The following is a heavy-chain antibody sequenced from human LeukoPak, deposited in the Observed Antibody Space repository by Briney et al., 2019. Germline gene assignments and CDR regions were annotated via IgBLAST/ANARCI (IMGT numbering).Heavy chain of an antibody. D-gene: IGHD3-16*02. Sequence: SETLSLTCTVSGGSISSYYWSWIRQPPGKGLEWIGYIYYSGSTNYNPSLKSRVTISVDASKNQFSPKLSSVTAADTAVYYCARSGLRLGELSLSVYWGQGTLVTVSS. CDR3: ARSGLRLGELSLSVY. J-gene: IGHJ4*02. CDR2: IYYSGST. CDR1: GGSISSYY. V-gene: IGHV4-59*08.